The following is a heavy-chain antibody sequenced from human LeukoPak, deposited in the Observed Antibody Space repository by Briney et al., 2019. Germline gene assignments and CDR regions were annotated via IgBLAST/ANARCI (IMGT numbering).Heavy chain of an antibody. Sequence: PGGSLRLSCAASGFTFSNYWMHWVRQAPGKGLVWVSRINSDGSSTSYADSVKGRFTISRDNAKNTLYLQMNSLRAEDTAVYYCARDISVVVPAAYDYWGQGTLVTVSS. CDR2: INSDGSST. D-gene: IGHD2-2*01. V-gene: IGHV3-74*01. CDR1: GFTFSNYW. J-gene: IGHJ4*02. CDR3: ARDISVVVPAAYDY.